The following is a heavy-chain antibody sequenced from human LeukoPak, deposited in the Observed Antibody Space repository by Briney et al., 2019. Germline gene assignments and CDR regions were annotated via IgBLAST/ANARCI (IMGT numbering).Heavy chain of an antibody. D-gene: IGHD2-15*01. Sequence: ASVKVSCKASGYTFTGYYMHWVRQAPGQGLEWMGWINPNSGGTNYAQKFQGRVTMTRDTSISTAYMEPSRLRSDDTAVYYCAREGISANWFDPWGQGTLVTVSS. J-gene: IGHJ5*02. CDR1: GYTFTGYY. CDR3: AREGISANWFDP. CDR2: INPNSGGT. V-gene: IGHV1-2*02.